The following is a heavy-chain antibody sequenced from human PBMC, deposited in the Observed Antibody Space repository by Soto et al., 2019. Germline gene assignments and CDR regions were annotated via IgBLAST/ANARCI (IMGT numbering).Heavy chain of an antibody. Sequence: EVQLVESGGGLVQPGRSLRLSCAASGFTFDDYAMHWVRQAPGKGLEWVSGISWNSGSIGYADSVKGRFTISRDNAKNSLYLQMNSLRAEDTALYYCANFRHNWNYDAFDIWGQGTMVTVSS. CDR2: ISWNSGSI. J-gene: IGHJ3*02. V-gene: IGHV3-9*01. CDR3: ANFRHNWNYDAFDI. CDR1: GFTFDDYA. D-gene: IGHD1-7*01.